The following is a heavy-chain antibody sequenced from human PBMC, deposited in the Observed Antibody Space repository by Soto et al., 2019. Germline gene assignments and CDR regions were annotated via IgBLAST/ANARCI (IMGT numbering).Heavy chain of an antibody. D-gene: IGHD2-21*02. CDR3: AKDAVAGDGLWLMDH. CDR2: LYGNSGGI. Sequence: GGSLRLSCAASGFTFGSYAMTWVRQAPGRGLESVAGLYGNSGGIQYADSVRGRFTIFRDNSNNIVFLHMRSLRVEDTAVYFCAKDAVAGDGLWLMDHWGQGTLVTVSS. V-gene: IGHV3-23*01. J-gene: IGHJ4*02. CDR1: GFTFGSYA.